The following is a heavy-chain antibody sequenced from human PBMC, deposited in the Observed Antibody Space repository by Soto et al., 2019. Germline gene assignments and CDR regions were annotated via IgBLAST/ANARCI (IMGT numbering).Heavy chain of an antibody. CDR1: GGSISSYY. J-gene: IGHJ6*02. D-gene: IGHD6-13*01. Sequence: PPETLSLTCTVSGGSISSYYWSWIRQPPGKGLEWIGYIYYSGSTNYNPSLKSRVTISVDTSKNQFSLKLSSVTAADTAVYYCAREGVSSSWYYYYGMDVWGQRPTVPVSS. V-gene: IGHV4-59*01. CDR2: IYYSGST. CDR3: AREGVSSSWYYYYGMDV.